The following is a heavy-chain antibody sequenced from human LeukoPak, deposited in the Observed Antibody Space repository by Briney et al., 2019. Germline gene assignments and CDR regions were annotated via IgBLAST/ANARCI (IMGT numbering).Heavy chain of an antibody. V-gene: IGHV3-7*01. Sequence: GGSLRLSCVVSEFSASNYWMSWLRQAPGQGLEGVANIKQDGSQENYVDSVKGRFTISRDNAKNSVYLQMNGLLVEDTAVYYCVREWAGGLAAAGTRIEGSYWGQGTQVIVSS. CDR2: IKQDGSQE. D-gene: IGHD6-13*01. J-gene: IGHJ4*02. CDR1: EFSASNYW. CDR3: VREWAGGLAAAGTRIEGSY.